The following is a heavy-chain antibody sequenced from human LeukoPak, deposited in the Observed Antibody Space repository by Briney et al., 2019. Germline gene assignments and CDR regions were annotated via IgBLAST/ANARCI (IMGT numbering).Heavy chain of an antibody. D-gene: IGHD3-9*01. CDR1: GYTFTSYG. CDR2: ISAYNGNT. V-gene: IGHV1-18*01. CDR3: ARVQLRYFDWSPSEFDY. Sequence: GASVKVSCKASGYTFTSYGISWVRQAPGQGLEWMGWISAYNGNTNYAQKLQGRVTMTTDTSTSTAYMELRSLRSDDTAVYYCARVQLRYFDWSPSEFDYSGQGTLVTVSS. J-gene: IGHJ4*02.